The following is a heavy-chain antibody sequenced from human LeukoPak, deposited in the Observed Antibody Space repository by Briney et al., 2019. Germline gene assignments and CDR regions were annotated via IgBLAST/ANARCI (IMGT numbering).Heavy chain of an antibody. Sequence: PGRSLRLSCATSGFTFSSYAMHWVRQAPGKGLEWVAVILYDGSNEYYADSVKGRFAISRDKSQNTLYLQMNSLRAEDTAVYYCARVNVEMATWGQGTLVTVSS. CDR1: GFTFSSYA. D-gene: IGHD5-24*01. CDR2: ILYDGSNE. J-gene: IGHJ5*02. V-gene: IGHV3-30*09. CDR3: ARVNVEMAT.